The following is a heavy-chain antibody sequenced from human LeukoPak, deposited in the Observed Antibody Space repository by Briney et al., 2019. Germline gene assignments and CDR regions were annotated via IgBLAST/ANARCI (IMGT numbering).Heavy chain of an antibody. CDR2: ISGSGGST. V-gene: IGHV3-23*01. CDR3: AKPNTVYCSGGSCYSNYFDY. D-gene: IGHD2-15*01. J-gene: IGHJ4*02. CDR1: GFTFSSYG. Sequence: GGSLRLSCAASGFTFSSYGMSWVRQAPGKGLEWVSAISGSGGSTYYADSVKGRFTISRDNSKNTLYLQMNSLRAEDTAVYYCAKPNTVYCSGGSCYSNYFDYWGQGTLVTVSS.